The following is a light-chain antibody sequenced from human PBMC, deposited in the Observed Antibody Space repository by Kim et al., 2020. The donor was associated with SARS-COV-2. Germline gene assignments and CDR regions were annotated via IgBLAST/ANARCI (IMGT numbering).Light chain of an antibody. CDR3: QQRYNWPLA. Sequence: EIVLTQSPATLSLSPGERATLSCRASQSISSDLAWYQQKPGQAPRLLIYNAYNRATGIPARFSGSGSGTDFTLTISSLEPEDFAVYYCQQRYNWPLAFGGGTKVDIK. CDR1: QSISSD. J-gene: IGKJ4*01. V-gene: IGKV3-11*01. CDR2: NAY.